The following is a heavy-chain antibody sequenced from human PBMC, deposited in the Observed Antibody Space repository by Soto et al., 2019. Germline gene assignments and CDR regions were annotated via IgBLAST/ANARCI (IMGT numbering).Heavy chain of an antibody. V-gene: IGHV3-30-3*01. D-gene: IGHD4-17*01. CDR3: VRAQDFGDYSYYYYGVDV. CDR2: ISSDGSNK. CDR1: GFTFSIYA. J-gene: IGHJ6*02. Sequence: QVQLVESGGGVVQPGRSLRLSCAASGFTFSIYAMHWVRQAPGKGLEWVALISSDGSNKYYADSVKGRFTISRDNSKNTLYMQMNSLRAEDTAVYYCVRAQDFGDYSYYYYGVDVWGQGTTVTVSS.